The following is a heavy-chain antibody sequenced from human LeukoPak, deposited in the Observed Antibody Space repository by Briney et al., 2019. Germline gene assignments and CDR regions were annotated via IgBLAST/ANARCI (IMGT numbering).Heavy chain of an antibody. J-gene: IGHJ3*02. V-gene: IGHV3-30-3*01. CDR1: GFTFSSYA. CDR2: ISYDGSNK. D-gene: IGHD2-2*01. CDR3: AKGLHIVVVPAAIVNAFDI. Sequence: GGSLRLSCAASGFTFSSYAMHWVRQAPGKGLEWVAVISYDGSNKYYADSVKGRFTISRDSSKNTLYLQMNSLRAEDTAVYYCAKGLHIVVVPAAIVNAFDIWGQGTMVTVSS.